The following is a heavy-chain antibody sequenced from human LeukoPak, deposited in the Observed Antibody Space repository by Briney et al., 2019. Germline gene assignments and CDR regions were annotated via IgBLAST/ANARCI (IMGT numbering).Heavy chain of an antibody. CDR3: ARGRAVPAARRKARYYYYMDV. CDR2: INHSGST. Sequence: SETLSLTCAVYGGSFSGYYWSWIRQPPGKGLEWIGEINHSGSTNYNPSLKSRVTISVDTSKNQFSLKLSSVTAADTAVYYCARGRAVPAARRKARYYYYMDVWGKGTTVTVSS. D-gene: IGHD2-2*01. V-gene: IGHV4-34*01. CDR1: GGSFSGYY. J-gene: IGHJ6*03.